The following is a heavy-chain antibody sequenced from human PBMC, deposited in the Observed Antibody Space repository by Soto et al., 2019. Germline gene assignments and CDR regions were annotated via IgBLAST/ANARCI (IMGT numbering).Heavy chain of an antibody. Sequence: EVQLVQSGGGSVQPGGSLRLSCAASGFTFSGFWMHWVRQIPGKGLMWVSHIKGDGSSTNYAEPVKVRFTITRDNANNTLYVEMISVRAEDTADYSCVRDYRYCGFDPWGQGALVTVSS. CDR3: VRDYRYCGFDP. J-gene: IGHJ5*02. V-gene: IGHV3-74*01. CDR1: GFTFSGFW. D-gene: IGHD2-21*01. CDR2: IKGDGSST.